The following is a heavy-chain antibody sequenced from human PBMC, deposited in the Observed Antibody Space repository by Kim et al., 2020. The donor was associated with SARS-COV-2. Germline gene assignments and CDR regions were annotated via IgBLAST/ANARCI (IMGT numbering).Heavy chain of an antibody. D-gene: IGHD3-3*01. Sequence: VKGRFTISRDYSKNTLYLQMNDLGAEDTAVYYCAREGTSVFSRYYYSGMDVWGQGTTVTVSS. J-gene: IGHJ6*02. CDR3: AREGTSVFSRYYYSGMDV. V-gene: IGHV3-23*01.